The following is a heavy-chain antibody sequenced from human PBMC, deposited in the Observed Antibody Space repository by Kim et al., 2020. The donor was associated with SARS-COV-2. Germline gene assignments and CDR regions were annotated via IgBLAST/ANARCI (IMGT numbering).Heavy chain of an antibody. J-gene: IGHJ6*03. V-gene: IGHV4-39*01. D-gene: IGHD6-19*01. CDR1: GGSLSSSSYY. CDR2: TYYSGNT. CDR3: ARHHGYSSGWYVAYYYYYMDV. Sequence: SETLSLTCTVSGGSLSSSSYYWGWIRQPPGQGREWIGTTYYSGNTYYNPSLKSLVTICVNTCKNQFPLKLGSVTAADTAVYYCARHHGYSSGWYVAYYYYYMDVWGQGTTVTVSS.